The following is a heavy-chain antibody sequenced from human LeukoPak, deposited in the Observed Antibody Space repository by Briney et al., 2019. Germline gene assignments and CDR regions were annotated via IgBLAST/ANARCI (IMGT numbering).Heavy chain of an antibody. CDR2: ITREGSAA. Sequence: GGSLRLSCVVSGFTFSSHSMSWVRQAPGKGLEWVADITREGSAAYYVDSVKGRFSISRDNAKNSLYLQMNSLRAEDTAVYYCAKDWDNGDDPLFDYWGQGTVVTVSS. J-gene: IGHJ4*02. D-gene: IGHD2-8*01. CDR1: GFTFSSHS. V-gene: IGHV3-7*05. CDR3: AKDWDNGDDPLFDY.